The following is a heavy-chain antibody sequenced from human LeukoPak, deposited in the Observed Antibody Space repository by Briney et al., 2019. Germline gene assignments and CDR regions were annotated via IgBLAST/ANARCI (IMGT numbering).Heavy chain of an antibody. CDR3: ASVVLGYSSSIAKVDY. V-gene: IGHV4-4*02. J-gene: IGHJ4*02. Sequence: SGTLSLTRAVSGGSISSSNWWSWVRQPPVQGLEWIGEIYHSGSTNYNPSLKSRVTISVDKSKNQFSLKLSSVTAADTAVYYCASVVLGYSSSIAKVDYWGQGTLVTVSS. CDR1: GGSISSSNW. CDR2: IYHSGST. D-gene: IGHD6-13*01.